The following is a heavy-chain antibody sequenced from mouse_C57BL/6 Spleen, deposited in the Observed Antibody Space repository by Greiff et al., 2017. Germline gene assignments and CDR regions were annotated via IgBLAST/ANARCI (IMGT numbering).Heavy chain of an antibody. D-gene: IGHD1-1*01. CDR1: GFTFSDYG. Sequence: EVQRVESGGGLVKPGGSLKLSCAASGFTFSDYGMRWVRQAPEKGLEWVAYISSGSSTIYYADTVKGRFTISRDNAKNTLFLQMTSLRSEDTAMYFCARNYGSSFDVWGTGTTVTVSS. J-gene: IGHJ1*03. V-gene: IGHV5-17*01. CDR2: ISSGSSTI. CDR3: ARNYGSSFDV.